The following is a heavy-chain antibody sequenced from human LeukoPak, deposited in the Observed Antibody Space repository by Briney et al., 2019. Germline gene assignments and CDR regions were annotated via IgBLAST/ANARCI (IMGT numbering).Heavy chain of an antibody. Sequence: GGSLRLSCAASGFTFYDYAMHWVRQAPGEGLEWVSGISWNSGSIGYADSVKGRFTISRDNAKNSLYLQMNSLRAEDTALYYCAKDSRVCNNLANFDYWGQGTLVTVSS. CDR1: GFTFYDYA. J-gene: IGHJ4*02. CDR3: AKDSRVCNNLANFDY. CDR2: ISWNSGSI. V-gene: IGHV3-9*01. D-gene: IGHD2-8*01.